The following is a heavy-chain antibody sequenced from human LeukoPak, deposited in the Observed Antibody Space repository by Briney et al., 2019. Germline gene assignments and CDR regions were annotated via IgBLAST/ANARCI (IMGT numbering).Heavy chain of an antibody. V-gene: IGHV3-13*01. CDR3: ARGEPEDSYLDY. J-gene: IGHJ4*02. D-gene: IGHD5-18*01. CDR1: GFTFSSYD. Sequence: GGSLRLSCAASGFTFSSYDMHWVRQATGKGLEWVSAIGTAGDTYYPGSVKGRFTISRENAKNSLYLQMNSLRAGDTAVYYCARGEPEDSYLDYWGQGTLVTVSS. CDR2: IGTAGDT.